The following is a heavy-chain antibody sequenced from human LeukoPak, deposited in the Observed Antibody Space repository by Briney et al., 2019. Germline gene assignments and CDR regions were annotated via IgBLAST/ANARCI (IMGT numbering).Heavy chain of an antibody. J-gene: IGHJ4*02. Sequence: PSETLSLTCAVSGGSISSGGYSWSWIRQPPGKGLEWIGYIYHSGSTYYNPSLKSRVTISVDRSKNQFSLKLSSVTAADTAVYYCARDRIRSGFDYWGQGTLVTVSP. V-gene: IGHV4-30-2*01. CDR2: IYHSGST. CDR3: ARDRIRSGFDY. CDR1: GGSISSGGYS. D-gene: IGHD3-10*01.